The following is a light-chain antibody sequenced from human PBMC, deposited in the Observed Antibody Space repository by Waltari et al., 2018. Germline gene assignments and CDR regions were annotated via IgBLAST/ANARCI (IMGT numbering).Light chain of an antibody. Sequence: IVMTQSPATLSVSQGERATLSCRASQSVSSNLAWYQQKPGQAPRLLIYGASTRATGIPARFSGSGSGTEFTLTITSLQSEDFAVYYCQQYNNWSGTFGQGTKVEIK. J-gene: IGKJ1*01. CDR2: GAS. CDR3: QQYNNWSGT. CDR1: QSVSSN. V-gene: IGKV3-15*01.